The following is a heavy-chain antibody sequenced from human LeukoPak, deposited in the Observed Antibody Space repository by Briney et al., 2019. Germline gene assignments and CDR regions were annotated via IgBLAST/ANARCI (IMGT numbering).Heavy chain of an antibody. D-gene: IGHD3-16*01. CDR1: GYTFTSSD. Sequence: ASVKVSCKASGYTFTSSDINWVRQATGQGLEWMGWMNPNSGNTGYAQKFQGRVTMTRNTSISTAYMELSSLRSEDTAVYYCARVNSPDYGYYYYYGMDVWGQGTTVTVSS. V-gene: IGHV1-8*01. CDR3: ARVNSPDYGYYYYYGMDV. J-gene: IGHJ6*02. CDR2: MNPNSGNT.